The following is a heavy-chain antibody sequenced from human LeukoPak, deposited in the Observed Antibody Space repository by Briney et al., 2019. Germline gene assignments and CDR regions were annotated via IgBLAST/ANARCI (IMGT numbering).Heavy chain of an antibody. CDR3: ASTPTTVTNPSLSYYYYYMDV. Sequence: GASVKVSCKAPGYTFTGYYMHWVRQAPGQGLEWMGWINPNSGGTNYAQKFQGRVTMTRDTSISTAYMELSRLRSDDTAVYYCASTPTTVTNPSLSYYYYYMDVWGKGTTVTVSS. CDR1: GYTFTGYY. V-gene: IGHV1-2*02. CDR2: INPNSGGT. J-gene: IGHJ6*03. D-gene: IGHD4-11*01.